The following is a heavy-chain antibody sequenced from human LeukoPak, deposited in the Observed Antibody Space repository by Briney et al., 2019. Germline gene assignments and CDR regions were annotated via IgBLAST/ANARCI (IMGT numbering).Heavy chain of an antibody. Sequence: SPETLSLTCTVSGGSISSGGYYWSWIRQHPGKGLEWIGYIYYSGSTYYNPSLKSRVTISVDTSKNQFSLKLSSVTAADTAVYYCARGQDGLVITSFDYWGQGTLVTVSS. V-gene: IGHV4-31*03. CDR2: IYYSGST. CDR3: ARGQDGLVITSFDY. CDR1: GGSISSGGYY. J-gene: IGHJ4*02. D-gene: IGHD3/OR15-3a*01.